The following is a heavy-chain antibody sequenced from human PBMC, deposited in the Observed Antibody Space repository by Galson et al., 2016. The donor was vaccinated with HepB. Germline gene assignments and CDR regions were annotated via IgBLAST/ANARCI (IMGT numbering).Heavy chain of an antibody. Sequence: SVKVSCKASGYTFTSYDINWVRQAPGQGLEWMGWMNPNNGDTGYAPKFRGRVTMTRDTSIRTAYMELSRLDSDDSAVYFCARVPNYDFWNGYSEWFDPWGQGTLVTVSS. CDR3: ARVPNYDFWNGYSEWFDP. CDR1: GYTFTSYD. V-gene: IGHV1-8*01. J-gene: IGHJ5*02. D-gene: IGHD3-3*01. CDR2: MNPNNGDT.